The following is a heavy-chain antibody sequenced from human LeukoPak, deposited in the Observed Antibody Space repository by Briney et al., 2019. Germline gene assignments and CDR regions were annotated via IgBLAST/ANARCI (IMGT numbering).Heavy chain of an antibody. D-gene: IGHD3-22*01. CDR1: GFTFSSYA. J-gene: IGHJ1*01. V-gene: IGHV3-23*01. CDR2: ISGSGGST. CDR3: AKEAPGYYDSSGYSPEYFQH. Sequence: GGSLRLSCAASGFTFSSYAMSWVRQAPGKGLEWVSAISGSGGSTYHADSVKGRFTISRDNSKNTLYLQMNSLRAEDTAVYYCAKEAPGYYDSSGYSPEYFQHWGQGTLVTVSS.